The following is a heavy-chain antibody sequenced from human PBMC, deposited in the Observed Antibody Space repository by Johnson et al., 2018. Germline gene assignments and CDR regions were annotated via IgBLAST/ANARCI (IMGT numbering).Heavy chain of an antibody. D-gene: IGHD3-10*01. Sequence: VRLGQSGGGLVKPGGSLRLSCAASGFTFSNAWMSWVRQAPGKGLEWVGRIKSKTDGGTTDYAAPVKGRFTISREDSKNTLYLQMNSLRAEDTAVYYCAKDAFKTPDGSGSLSVVYYMDVWGKGTTVTVSS. V-gene: IGHV3-15*01. CDR2: IKSKTDGGTT. CDR3: AKDAFKTPDGSGSLSVVYYMDV. J-gene: IGHJ6*03. CDR1: GFTFSNAW.